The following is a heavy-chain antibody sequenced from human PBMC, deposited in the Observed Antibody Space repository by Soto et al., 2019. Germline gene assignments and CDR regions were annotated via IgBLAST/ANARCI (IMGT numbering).Heavy chain of an antibody. CDR3: VRDWRDGDDHSFNH. J-gene: IGHJ4*02. CDR1: GFTFNSYY. Sequence: EVQLVESGGGLVQPGGSLRLSCAASGFTFNSYYMSWVRQAPGAGLEWVANIKPDGSEKYYVDSVEGRFTISRDNARNSLYLQMNSLRAEDTAVYYCVRDWRDGDDHSFNHWGQGTPVTVSS. V-gene: IGHV3-7*03. CDR2: IKPDGSEK. D-gene: IGHD5-12*01.